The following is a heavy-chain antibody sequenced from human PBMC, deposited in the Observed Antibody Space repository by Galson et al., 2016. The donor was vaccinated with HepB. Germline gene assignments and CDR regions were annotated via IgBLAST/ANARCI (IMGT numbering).Heavy chain of an antibody. CDR3: AVSRARTPSSYFYSGMDA. CDR2: STTSGSSI. J-gene: IGHJ6*02. D-gene: IGHD1-14*01. V-gene: IGHV3-11*04. Sequence: SLRLSCAASGFTFSDYYISWVRQAPGKGLQWISYSTTSGSSIFCTDSVKGRFTISRDNAKNSLFLQMNSLRAEDTAVYYCAVSRARTPSSYFYSGMDAWGQGTTVIVSS. CDR1: GFTFSDYY.